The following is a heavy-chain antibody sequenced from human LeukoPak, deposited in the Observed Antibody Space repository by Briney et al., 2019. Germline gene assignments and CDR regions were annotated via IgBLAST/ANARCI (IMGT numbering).Heavy chain of an antibody. Sequence: GASVKVSCKASGGTFSSYAISWVRQAPGQGLEWMGGIIPIFGTANYAQKFQGRVTITADESTSTAYMELSSLRSEDTAVYYCARSLGPLRYFDWPFDYWGQGTLVTVPS. CDR2: IIPIFGTA. J-gene: IGHJ4*02. CDR1: GGTFSSYA. CDR3: ARSLGPLRYFDWPFDY. D-gene: IGHD3-9*01. V-gene: IGHV1-69*13.